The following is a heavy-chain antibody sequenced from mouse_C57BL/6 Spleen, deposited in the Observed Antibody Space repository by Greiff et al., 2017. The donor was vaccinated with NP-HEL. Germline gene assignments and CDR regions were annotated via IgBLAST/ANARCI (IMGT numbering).Heavy chain of an antibody. CDR3: TTVWFAY. J-gene: IGHJ3*01. CDR1: GFNIKDDY. CDR2: IDPENGDT. V-gene: IGHV14-4*01. Sequence: VQLQQSGAELVRPGASVKLSCTASGFNIKDDYMHWVKQRPEQGLEWIGWIDPENGDTEYASKFQGKATITADTASNTAYLQLSSLTSEDTAVYYCTTVWFAYWGQGTLVTVSA.